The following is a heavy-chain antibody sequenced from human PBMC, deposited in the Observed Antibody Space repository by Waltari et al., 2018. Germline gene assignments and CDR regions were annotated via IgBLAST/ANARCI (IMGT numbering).Heavy chain of an antibody. D-gene: IGHD2-8*02. Sequence: QVHLQQWGAGALQPLDTLSLTCAVFGAPLRGYYWGLIRQPPGKGLEWIGEINHAPNRKYNPTLKSRVTMSVDTSKNQFSLKLSSVTAADTGIYYCARLEDCTGPGGNCYSGDVFALDVWGQGTMVTVSS. CDR3: ARLEDCTGPGGNCYSGDVFALDV. J-gene: IGHJ6*02. V-gene: IGHV4-34*01. CDR1: GAPLRGYY. CDR2: INHAPNR.